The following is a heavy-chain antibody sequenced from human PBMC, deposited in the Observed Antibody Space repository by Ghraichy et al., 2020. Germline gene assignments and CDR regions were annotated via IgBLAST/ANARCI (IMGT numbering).Heavy chain of an antibody. CDR2: ISGSGSTI. V-gene: IGHV3-48*01. D-gene: IGHD5-24*01. J-gene: IGHJ3*02. Sequence: GESLNISCAASGSTFSSYSMNWVRQAPGKGLEWVSYISGSGSTIYYADSVKGRLTISRDNAKNSLHLQMNSLRAEDTAVYYCARGSRDGRGAFDIWGQGTMVTVSS. CDR3: ARGSRDGRGAFDI. CDR1: GSTFSSYS.